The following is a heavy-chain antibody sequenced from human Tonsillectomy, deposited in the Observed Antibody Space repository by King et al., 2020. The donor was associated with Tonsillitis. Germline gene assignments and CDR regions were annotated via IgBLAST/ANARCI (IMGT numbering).Heavy chain of an antibody. J-gene: IGHJ4*02. Sequence: QLVESGGGLVQPGGSLKLSCAASGFTFSSDWMNWVRQAPGKGLEWVANINQDGSKRYYVDSVKGRFTISRDNAEISLYLQMNSLRAEDTAVYYCARDPNPVPGVSFDYWGQGTLVAVSS. CDR2: INQDGSKR. V-gene: IGHV3-7*01. CDR3: ARDPNPVPGVSFDY. D-gene: IGHD3-10*01. CDR1: GFTFSSDW.